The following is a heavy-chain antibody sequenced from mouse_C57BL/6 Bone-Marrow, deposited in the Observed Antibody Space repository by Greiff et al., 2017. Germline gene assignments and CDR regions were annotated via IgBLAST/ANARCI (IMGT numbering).Heavy chain of an antibody. Sequence: VQLQQSGAELVRPGASVTLSCTASGFNIKDDYMHWVKQRPEQGLEWIGWIDPENGDTEYASQFQGKAPITADTSSNTAYRQLSSQTSEDTAVYYCTTRDRNYNFDYWGQGTTLTVSS. CDR2: IDPENGDT. V-gene: IGHV14-4*01. CDR1: GFNIKDDY. J-gene: IGHJ2*01. D-gene: IGHD2-1*01. CDR3: TTRDRNYNFDY.